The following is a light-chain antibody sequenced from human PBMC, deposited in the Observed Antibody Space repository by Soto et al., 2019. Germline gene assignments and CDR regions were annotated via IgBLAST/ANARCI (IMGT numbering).Light chain of an antibody. V-gene: IGLV2-14*03. CDR3: NSYTSSSTYV. CDR2: DVT. Sequence: QSALTQPASVSGSPGQSITISCTGTSSDVGGFNYVSWYQQHPGKAPKLMIYDVTNRPSGVSYRFSGSKSGNTGSLTISGLQAEDEADYYGNSYTSSSTYVFGTGTKVTVL. CDR1: SSDVGGFNY. J-gene: IGLJ1*01.